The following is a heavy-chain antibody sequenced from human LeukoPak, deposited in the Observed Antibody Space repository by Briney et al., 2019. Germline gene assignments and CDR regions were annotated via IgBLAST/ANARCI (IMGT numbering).Heavy chain of an antibody. V-gene: IGHV3-23*01. Sequence: GGSLRLSCAASGFTFSSYAMSWVRQAPGKGLEWVSAISGSGGSTYYADSVKGRFTISRDNSKNTLYLQMNSLRAEDTAVYYCAKDFVRAAVTMIVVYYFDYWGQGTLVTVSS. J-gene: IGHJ4*02. CDR3: AKDFVRAAVTMIVVYYFDY. CDR1: GFTFSSYA. D-gene: IGHD3-22*01. CDR2: ISGSGGST.